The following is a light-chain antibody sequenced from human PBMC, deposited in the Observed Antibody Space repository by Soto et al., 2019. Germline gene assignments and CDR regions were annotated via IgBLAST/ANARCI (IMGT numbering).Light chain of an antibody. J-gene: IGKJ1*01. CDR1: QTVGSN. CDR2: GAS. V-gene: IGKV3-15*01. Sequence: EIVMTQSPVTLSVSPGERATLSCRASQTVGSNFAWYQQKPGQAPRPLIYGASTRATGVPARFSGSGSGTEFTLTISSLQSEDFAVYYCQQYLNWPRTFGQGTKVDIK. CDR3: QQYLNWPRT.